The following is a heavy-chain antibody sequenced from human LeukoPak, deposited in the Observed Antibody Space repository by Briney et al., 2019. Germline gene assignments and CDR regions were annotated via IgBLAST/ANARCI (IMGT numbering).Heavy chain of an antibody. D-gene: IGHD3-3*01. CDR2: ISSSGSTI. J-gene: IGHJ5*02. V-gene: IGHV3-48*03. Sequence: PGGSLRLSCAASGFTFSSYEMNWVRQAPGKGLEWVSYISSSGSTIYYADSVKGRFTISRDNAKSSLYLQMNSLRAEDTAVYYCARVRYYDFWSGNWFDPWGQGTLVTVSS. CDR1: GFTFSSYE. CDR3: ARVRYYDFWSGNWFDP.